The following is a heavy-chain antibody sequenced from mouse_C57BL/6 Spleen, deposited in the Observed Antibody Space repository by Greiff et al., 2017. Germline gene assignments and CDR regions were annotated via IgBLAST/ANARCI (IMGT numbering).Heavy chain of an antibody. CDR2: IHPTSGST. Sequence: QVQLQQPGAELVKPGASVKLSCKASGYTFTSYWMHWVKQRPGQGLEWIGMIHPTSGSTNYNEKFKSKATLTVDKSSSSAYMQLSSLTSEDSAVYYCASDYDYPLYYWGQGTTLTVSS. CDR1: GYTFTSYW. V-gene: IGHV1-64*01. J-gene: IGHJ2*01. D-gene: IGHD2-4*01. CDR3: ASDYDYPLYY.